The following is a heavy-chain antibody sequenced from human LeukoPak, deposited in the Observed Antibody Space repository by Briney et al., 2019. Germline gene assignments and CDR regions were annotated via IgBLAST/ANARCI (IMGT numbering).Heavy chain of an antibody. D-gene: IGHD3-22*01. Sequence: GGSLRLSCAASGFTFDDYGMSWVRQAPGKGLEWVPGINWNGGSTGYADSVKGRLTISRDNAKNSLYLQMNSLRAEDTALYYCARADSSGYYYAFDIWGQGTMVTVSS. V-gene: IGHV3-20*04. CDR3: ARADSSGYYYAFDI. J-gene: IGHJ3*02. CDR1: GFTFDDYG. CDR2: INWNGGST.